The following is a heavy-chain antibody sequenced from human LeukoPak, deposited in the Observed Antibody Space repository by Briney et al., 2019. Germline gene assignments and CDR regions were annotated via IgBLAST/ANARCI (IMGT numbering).Heavy chain of an antibody. V-gene: IGHV3-30*02. J-gene: IGHJ3*02. D-gene: IGHD1-26*01. CDR3: AKGSLGAFDI. Sequence: EWVAYIHYDGSYEYYAGSVKGRFTISRDNSKNTLYLQMNSLRAEDTAVYYCAKGSLGAFDIWGQGTMVTVSS. CDR2: IHYDGSYE.